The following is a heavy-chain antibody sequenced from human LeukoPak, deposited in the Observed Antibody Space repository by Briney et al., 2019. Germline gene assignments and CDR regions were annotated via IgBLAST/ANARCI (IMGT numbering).Heavy chain of an antibody. CDR3: AGDYDFD. V-gene: IGHV3-53*01. CDR2: IYSGGST. D-gene: IGHD3-3*01. Sequence: GGSLRLSSAASAFTVSSSYMSWVRQAPGKGLEWVSVIYSGGSTYYTDSVKGRFTISRDNSKNTVYLQMNSLRAEDTAIYYCAGDYDFDWGQGTLVTVSS. J-gene: IGHJ4*02. CDR1: AFTVSSSY.